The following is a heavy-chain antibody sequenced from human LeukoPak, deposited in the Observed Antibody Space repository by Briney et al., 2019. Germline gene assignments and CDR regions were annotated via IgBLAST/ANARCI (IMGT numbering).Heavy chain of an antibody. D-gene: IGHD1-26*01. Sequence: PGGSLRLSCAASGFTFSSYAMSWVRQAPGKGLEWVSVIYSGGSTYYADSVKGRFTISRDNSKNTLYLQMNSLRAEDTAVYYCARATSRRSFDYWGQGTLVTVSS. J-gene: IGHJ4*02. CDR2: IYSGGST. CDR3: ARATSRRSFDY. V-gene: IGHV3-53*01. CDR1: GFTFSSYA.